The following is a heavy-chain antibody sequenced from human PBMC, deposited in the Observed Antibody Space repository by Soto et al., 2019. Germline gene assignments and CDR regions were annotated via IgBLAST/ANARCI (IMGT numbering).Heavy chain of an antibody. CDR3: IKSKHIYEQ. V-gene: IGHV3-74*01. Sequence: EVQLVESGGGLVQPGGSLRLSCAASGFAFETYAMHWVRQTAGKGPEWVSRIDSAGGATAYADSVRGRFSISRDNAKNTLYLQMNSLRADDTAVYYCIKSKHIYEQWSQGTLVTVSS. CDR2: IDSAGGAT. CDR1: GFAFETYA. D-gene: IGHD3-16*01. J-gene: IGHJ4*01.